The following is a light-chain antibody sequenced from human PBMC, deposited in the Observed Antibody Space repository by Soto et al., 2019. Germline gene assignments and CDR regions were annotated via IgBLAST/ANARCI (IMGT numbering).Light chain of an antibody. CDR1: QSVSSN. CDR2: GAS. V-gene: IGKV3-15*01. J-gene: IGKJ1*01. Sequence: EIVMTQSPATLSVSPGERATLSCRASQSVSSNLAWYQQKPGQAPRLLIYGASTRATGIAARFSGSGSGTDFTHTISSLQSEDFAVYYCQQYNNWPSWTFGQGTKVEIK. CDR3: QQYNNWPSWT.